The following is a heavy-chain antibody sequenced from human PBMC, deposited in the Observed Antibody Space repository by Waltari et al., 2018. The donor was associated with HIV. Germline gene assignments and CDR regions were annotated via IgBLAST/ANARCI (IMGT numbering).Heavy chain of an antibody. CDR1: GYTFIDYY. D-gene: IGHD2-2*01. J-gene: IGHJ2*01. V-gene: IGHV1-2*06. CDR3: ARGYVPNDLRGLFHL. CDR2: INPKTGVT. Sequence: EQLVQSGAEVKNPGASVTVSCKASGYTFIDYYIHGVRQAPGQGLSWMGRINPKTGVTHSPQNFQGRVIMTRDTSRITSYMDLTRLRADDTALYFCARGYVPNDLRGLFHLWGRGTPVTVSS.